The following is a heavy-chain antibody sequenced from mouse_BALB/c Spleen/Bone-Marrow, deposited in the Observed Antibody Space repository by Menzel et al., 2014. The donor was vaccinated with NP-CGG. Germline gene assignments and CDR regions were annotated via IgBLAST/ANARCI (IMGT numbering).Heavy chain of an antibody. V-gene: IGHV1-18*01. J-gene: IGHJ4*01. CDR2: INPYNGGT. D-gene: IGHD2-2*01. CDR1: GYSFTGYT. CDR3: AKDGYDRGYAMDY. Sequence: EVQLQESGPELAKPGASMKISCKASGYSFTGYTMNWVKQSHGKNLEWIGLINPYNGGTSYNQKFKGKAKLTVDKSSSTACMELLELTSEDSAVYYYAKDGYDRGYAMDYWGQGTSVTVSS.